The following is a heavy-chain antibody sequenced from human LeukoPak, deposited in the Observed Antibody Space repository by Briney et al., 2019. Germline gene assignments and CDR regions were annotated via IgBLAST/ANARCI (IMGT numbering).Heavy chain of an antibody. CDR1: GFTFSSYA. J-gene: IGHJ4*02. CDR2: ISDSGDYT. V-gene: IGHV3-23*01. Sequence: GGSLRLSCAGSGFTFSSYAMSWVRQAPGQGLEWVSVISDSGDYTSYADSVRGRFTISRDNAKNSLYLQMNSLRAEDTAVYYCARFSGYSSGFDYWGQGTLVTVSS. D-gene: IGHD6-19*01. CDR3: ARFSGYSSGFDY.